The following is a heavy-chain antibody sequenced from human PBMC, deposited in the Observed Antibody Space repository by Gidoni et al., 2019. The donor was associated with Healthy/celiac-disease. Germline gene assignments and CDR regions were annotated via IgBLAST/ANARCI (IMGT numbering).Heavy chain of an antibody. CDR1: GYTLTELS. Sequence: QVQLVQSGAEVKKPGASVKVSCKVSGYTLTELSMHWVRQAPGKGLEWMGGFDPEDGETIYAQKFQGRVTMTEDTSTDTAYMELSSLRSEDTAVYYCARGEPESMVRGVSAGMDVWGQGTTVTVSS. D-gene: IGHD3-10*01. CDR3: ARGEPESMVRGVSAGMDV. CDR2: FDPEDGET. J-gene: IGHJ6*02. V-gene: IGHV1-24*01.